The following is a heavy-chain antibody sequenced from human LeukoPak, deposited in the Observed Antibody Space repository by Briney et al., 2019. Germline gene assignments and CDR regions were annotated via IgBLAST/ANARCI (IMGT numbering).Heavy chain of an antibody. CDR2: ISYDGSNK. V-gene: IGHV3-30-3*01. J-gene: IGHJ4*02. CDR3: ARERRITIFEGYFDY. Sequence: GGSLRLSCAASGFTFSSYAMHWVRQAPGKGLEWVAVISYDGSNKYYADSVKGRFTISRDNSKNTLYLQMNSLRAEDTAVYYCARERRITIFEGYFDYWGQGTLVTVSS. D-gene: IGHD3-3*01. CDR1: GFTFSSYA.